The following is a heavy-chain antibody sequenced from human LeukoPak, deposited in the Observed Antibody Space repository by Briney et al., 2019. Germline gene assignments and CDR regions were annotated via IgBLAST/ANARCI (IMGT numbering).Heavy chain of an antibody. CDR1: GGSISSYY. CDR3: ARASSRGATFYY. D-gene: IGHD1-1*01. V-gene: IGHV4-59*12. Sequence: SETLSLTCTVSGGSISSYYWSWIRQPPGKGLEWIGYIYYSGSTNYNPSLKSRVTISVDTSKNQFSLKLSSVTAADTAVYYCARASSRGATFYYWGQGTLVTVSS. J-gene: IGHJ4*02. CDR2: IYYSGST.